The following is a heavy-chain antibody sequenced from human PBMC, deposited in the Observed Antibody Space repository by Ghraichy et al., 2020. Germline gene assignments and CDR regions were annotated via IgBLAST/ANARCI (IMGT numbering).Heavy chain of an antibody. V-gene: IGHV3-30*04. D-gene: IGHD6-13*01. J-gene: IGHJ6*02. Sequence: GGSLRLSCAASGFTFSSYAMHWVRQAPGKGLEWVAVISYDGSNKYYVDSVKGRFTISRDNSKNTLYLQMNSLRAEDTAVYYCARAMQQLVLYYYGMDVWGQGTTVTVSS. CDR3: ARAMQQLVLYYYGMDV. CDR2: ISYDGSNK. CDR1: GFTFSSYA.